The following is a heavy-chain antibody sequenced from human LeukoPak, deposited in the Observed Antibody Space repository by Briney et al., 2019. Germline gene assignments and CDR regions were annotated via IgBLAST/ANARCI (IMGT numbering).Heavy chain of an antibody. CDR2: IYYSGST. Sequence: SETLSLTCTVSGGSISSSSYYWGWIRQPPGKGLEWIGSIYYSGSTYYNPSLKSRVTISVDTSKNQFSLKLSSVTAADTAVYYCARLDSMYGTGWAGGYWGQGTLVTVSS. J-gene: IGHJ4*02. CDR1: GGSISSSSYY. CDR3: ARLDSMYGTGWAGGY. V-gene: IGHV4-39*07. D-gene: IGHD6-19*01.